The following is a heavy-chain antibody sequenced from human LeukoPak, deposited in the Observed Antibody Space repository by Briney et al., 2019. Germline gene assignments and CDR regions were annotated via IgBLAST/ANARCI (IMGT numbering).Heavy chain of an antibody. CDR3: TAGVGHSDFDY. V-gene: IGHV3-15*01. Sequence: GGSLRLSCAASGFTFSNAWMSWVRQAPGKGLEWVGRVKSKSNGGTTGYAAPVKGRFTISRDDSKNTYPQMNSLKCEDTAVYFCTAGVGHSDFDYWGQGTLVTVSS. CDR1: GFTFSNAW. CDR2: VKSKSNGGTT. J-gene: IGHJ4*02. D-gene: IGHD2-8*01.